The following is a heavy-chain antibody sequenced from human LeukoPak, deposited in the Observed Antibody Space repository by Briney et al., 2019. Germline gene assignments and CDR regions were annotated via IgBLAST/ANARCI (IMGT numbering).Heavy chain of an antibody. CDR3: ARQVSDYYYYYIDV. V-gene: IGHV4-39*01. CDR2: IYYSGTT. J-gene: IGHJ6*03. CDR1: GGSISSSHYY. Sequence: SETLSLTCTVSGGSISSSHYYWGWIRQPPGKGLEWIGTIYYSGTTYYNPSLESRVTMSEDTSKNQFSLTLRSVTATDTAVYYCARQVSDYYYYYIDVWGKGTTVTVSS.